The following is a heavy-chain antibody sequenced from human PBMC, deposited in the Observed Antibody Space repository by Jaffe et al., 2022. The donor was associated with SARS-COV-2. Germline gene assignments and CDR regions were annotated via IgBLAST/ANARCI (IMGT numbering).Heavy chain of an antibody. D-gene: IGHD3-22*01. V-gene: IGHV3-30*04. J-gene: IGHJ4*02. Sequence: QVQLVESGGGVVQPGRSLRLSCAASGFTFSDYAMHWVRQAPGKGLDWVTFISYDGSYEYYADSVKGRFTLSRDNSKNTLYLQMDSLRAEDTAVYYCARDLLFYSGSSALDYWGQGSLVTVSS. CDR3: ARDLLFYSGSSALDY. CDR1: GFTFSDYA. CDR2: ISYDGSYE.